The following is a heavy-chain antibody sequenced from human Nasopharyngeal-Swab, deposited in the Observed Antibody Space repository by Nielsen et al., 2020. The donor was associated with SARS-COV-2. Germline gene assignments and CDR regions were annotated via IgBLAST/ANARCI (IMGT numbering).Heavy chain of an antibody. CDR1: GFTFSTYW. CDR2: IKQDGSEK. CDR3: AKDRSLYCSSTSCSKKFDS. J-gene: IGHJ4*02. D-gene: IGHD2-2*01. V-gene: IGHV3-7*03. Sequence: GESLKISCAASGFTFSTYWMSWVCQAPGKGLEWVANIKQDGSEKYYVDSVKGRFTISRDNSKNTLYLQMNSLRAEDTAVYYCAKDRSLYCSSTSCSKKFDSWGQGTLVTVSS.